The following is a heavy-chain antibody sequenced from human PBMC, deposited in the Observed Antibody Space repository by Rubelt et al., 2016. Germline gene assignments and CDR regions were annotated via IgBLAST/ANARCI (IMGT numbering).Heavy chain of an antibody. CDR3: AKVGGGRVGAFDY. CDR2: ISSSSSYI. Sequence: PGFTFSSYSMNWVRQAPGKGLEWVSSISSSSSYIYYADSVKGRFTISRDNSKNTLYLQMNSLRAEDTAVYYCAKVGGGRVGAFDYWGQGTLVTVSS. D-gene: IGHD1-26*01. V-gene: IGHV3-21*04. J-gene: IGHJ4*02. CDR1: GFTFSSYS.